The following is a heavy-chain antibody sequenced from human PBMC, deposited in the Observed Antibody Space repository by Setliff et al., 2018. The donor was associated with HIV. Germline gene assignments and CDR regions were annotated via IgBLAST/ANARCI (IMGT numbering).Heavy chain of an antibody. D-gene: IGHD5-18*01. CDR3: AKEKGAHSYADY. J-gene: IGHJ4*02. CDR2: IIPILAIA. V-gene: IGHV1-69*10. Sequence: SVKVSCKASGGIFNSYATSWVRQAPGQGLEWVGGIIPILAIADYAETFRGRVMITADESTRTVYMELGNLRAEDTAVYYCAKEKGAHSYADYWGQGTLVTVSS. CDR1: GGIFNSYA.